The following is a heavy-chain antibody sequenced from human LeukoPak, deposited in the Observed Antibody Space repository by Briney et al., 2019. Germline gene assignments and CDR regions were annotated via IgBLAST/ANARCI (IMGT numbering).Heavy chain of an antibody. D-gene: IGHD2-2*01. CDR2: IYYSGST. V-gene: IGHV4-59*08. CDR3: ARFGWVVPAAVFAFDY. Sequence: SETLSLTCTVSGGSISSYYWSWIRQPPGKGLEWIGYIYYSGSTNYNPSLKSRVTISVDTSKNQFPLKLSSVTAADTAVYYCARFGWVVPAAVFAFDYWGQGTLVTVSS. CDR1: GGSISSYY. J-gene: IGHJ4*02.